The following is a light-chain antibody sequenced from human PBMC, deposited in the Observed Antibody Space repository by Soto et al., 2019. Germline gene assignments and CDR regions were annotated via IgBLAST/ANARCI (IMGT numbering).Light chain of an antibody. J-gene: IGLJ1*01. CDR3: SSYAISSAYV. V-gene: IGLV1-44*01. CDR2: SNN. CDR1: GSNIGSNS. Sequence: QSVLTQPPSASGTPGQRVSISCSGSGSNIGSNSVNWYQQLPGAAPKPLIYSNNQRPSGVPDRFSGSKSGASASLAISGLQAVDEADSYCSSYAISSAYVFGTGTKVTVL.